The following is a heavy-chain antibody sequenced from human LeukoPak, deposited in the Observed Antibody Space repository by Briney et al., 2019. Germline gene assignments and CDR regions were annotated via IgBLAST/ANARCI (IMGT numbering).Heavy chain of an antibody. CDR2: INPNSGRT. V-gene: IGHV1-2*02. CDR3: ARAAPLHGGPYLIGP. Sequence: GASVKVSCKTSGYTFTDSYLHWVRQAPGQGLEWMGWINPNSGRTSSAQKFQGRVTMTRDTSIATVYMEVSWLTSDDTAIYYCARAAPLHGGPYLIGPWGQGTLVTASS. D-gene: IGHD2-21*01. CDR1: GYTFTDSY. J-gene: IGHJ5*02.